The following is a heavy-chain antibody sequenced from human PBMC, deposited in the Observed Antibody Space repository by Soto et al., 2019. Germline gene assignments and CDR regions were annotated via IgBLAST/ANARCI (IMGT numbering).Heavy chain of an antibody. J-gene: IGHJ4*02. Sequence: SETLSLTCTVSGGSISSGGYYWSWIRQHPGKGLEWIGYIYYSGSTYYNPSLKSRVTISVDTSKNQFSLKLSSVTAADTAVYYCARSQDNYDILTGYYKGIPFDYWGQGTLVTVSS. D-gene: IGHD3-9*01. CDR3: ARSQDNYDILTGYYKGIPFDY. CDR2: IYYSGST. CDR1: GGSISSGGYY. V-gene: IGHV4-31*03.